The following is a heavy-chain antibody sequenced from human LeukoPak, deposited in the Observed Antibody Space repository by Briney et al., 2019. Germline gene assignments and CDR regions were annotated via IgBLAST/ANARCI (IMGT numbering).Heavy chain of an antibody. Sequence: AVKVSCKASGGTFSSYAISWVRQAPGQGLEWMEGIIPIFGTANYAQKFQGRVTITADKSTSTAYMELSSLRSEDTAVYYCARVGYCSSTSCYDYWGQGTLVTVSS. D-gene: IGHD2-2*01. CDR2: IIPIFGTA. CDR3: ARVGYCSSTSCYDY. V-gene: IGHV1-69*06. J-gene: IGHJ4*02. CDR1: GGTFSSYA.